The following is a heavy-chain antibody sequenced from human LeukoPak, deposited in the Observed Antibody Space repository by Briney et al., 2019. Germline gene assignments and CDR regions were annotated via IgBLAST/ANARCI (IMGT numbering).Heavy chain of an antibody. CDR1: GGSFSNYY. D-gene: IGHD1-7*01. V-gene: IGHV4-34*01. CDR2: INDSGRI. J-gene: IGHJ6*03. CDR3: ARRWNYGRNYYIDV. Sequence: SETLSLTCAVYGGSFSNYYWSWIRQTPGKGMEWIGEINDSGRINYNPSLMSRVTVSVDTSKNQFSLRLTSVTATDTAVYYCARRWNYGRNYYIDVWGKGATLSVSS.